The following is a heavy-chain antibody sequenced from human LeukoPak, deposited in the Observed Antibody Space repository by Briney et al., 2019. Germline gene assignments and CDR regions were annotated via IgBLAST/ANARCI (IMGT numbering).Heavy chain of an antibody. Sequence: GGSLRLSCAAYGFTFSLSAMTWVRQPPGKGLEWVATVINSGAATYYANSVKGRFSISRDNSKITVSMEMGNLSTYDTAIYNCEKEAFQPALLDFWGQGSLVTVSS. J-gene: IGHJ4*02. CDR3: EKEAFQPALLDF. D-gene: IGHD2-2*01. CDR1: GFTFSLSA. CDR2: VINSGAAT. V-gene: IGHV3-23*01.